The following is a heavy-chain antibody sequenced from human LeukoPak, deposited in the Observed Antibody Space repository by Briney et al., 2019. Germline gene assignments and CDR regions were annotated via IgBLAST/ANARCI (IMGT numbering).Heavy chain of an antibody. Sequence: GGSLRLSCAASGFTFSSYSMNWVRQAPGKGLEWVSSISSSSSYLYYADSVKGRFTISRDNAKNSLYLQMNSLRAEDTAVYYCARDERGYYDSSGYYFDYWGQGTLVTVSS. J-gene: IGHJ4*02. CDR3: ARDERGYYDSSGYYFDY. D-gene: IGHD3-22*01. V-gene: IGHV3-21*01. CDR1: GFTFSSYS. CDR2: ISSSSSYL.